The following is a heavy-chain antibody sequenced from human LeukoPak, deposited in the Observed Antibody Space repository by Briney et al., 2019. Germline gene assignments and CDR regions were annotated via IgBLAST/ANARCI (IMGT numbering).Heavy chain of an antibody. J-gene: IGHJ4*02. D-gene: IGHD3-22*01. CDR2: VHYGGST. CDR1: GGSISSSGSF. V-gene: IGHV4-39*01. CDR3: VRHASSSDSTASYYSFDY. Sequence: SETLSLTCTVSGGSISSSGSFWDWIRQPPGKGLEWIGTVHYGGSTYYNPSLKSRVIIAVDTSKNQFSLRLTSVTAADTAVFYCVRHASSSDSTASYYSFDYWGQGTLVTVSS.